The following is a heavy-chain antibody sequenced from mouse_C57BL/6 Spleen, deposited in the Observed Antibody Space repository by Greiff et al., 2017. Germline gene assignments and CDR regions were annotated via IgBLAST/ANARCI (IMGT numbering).Heavy chain of an antibody. D-gene: IGHD2-10*02. V-gene: IGHV1-26*01. Sequence: EVQLQQSGPELVKPGASVKISCKASGYTFTDYYMNWVKQSHGKSLEWIGDINPNNGGTSYNQKFKGKATLTVDKSSSTAYMELRSLTSEDSAVYYCARWYGNYVYFDYWGQGTTLTVSS. CDR2: INPNNGGT. J-gene: IGHJ2*01. CDR1: GYTFTDYY. CDR3: ARWYGNYVYFDY.